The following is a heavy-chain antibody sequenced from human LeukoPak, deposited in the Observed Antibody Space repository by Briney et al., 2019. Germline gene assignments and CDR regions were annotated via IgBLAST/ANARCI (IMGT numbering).Heavy chain of an antibody. CDR3: VRLRRNSDTSGYYYYYDY. CDR1: GYTFSSYS. V-gene: IGHV3-21*01. CDR2: ISVRSNYI. D-gene: IGHD3-22*01. J-gene: IGHJ4*02. Sequence: GGSLKLSCAASGYTFSSYSINWVRQAPGKGLEWVSSISVRSNYIYYADSVRGRFSISRDDARDSLYLQMNSLRAEDTAVYYCVRLRRNSDTSGYYYYYDYWGQGTLVTVSS.